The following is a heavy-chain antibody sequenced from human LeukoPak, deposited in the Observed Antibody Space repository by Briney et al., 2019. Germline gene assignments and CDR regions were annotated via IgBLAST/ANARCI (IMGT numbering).Heavy chain of an antibody. D-gene: IGHD1-26*01. Sequence: GGALRLSCAASGFIVSSNYMSWVRQAPGKGPELVSGIYSGGSTYYADSAKGRFTISRDNSKNTLYLQMNSLRAEDTAVYYCARDGRSYYGLGYFDYWGQGTLVTVSS. CDR2: IYSGGST. CDR1: GFIVSSNY. CDR3: ARDGRSYYGLGYFDY. J-gene: IGHJ4*01. V-gene: IGHV3-53*01.